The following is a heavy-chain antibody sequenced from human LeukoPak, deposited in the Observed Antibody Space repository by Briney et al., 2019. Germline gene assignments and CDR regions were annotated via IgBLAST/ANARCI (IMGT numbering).Heavy chain of an antibody. D-gene: IGHD5-12*01. CDR2: ISSSGSTI. CDR3: ARDIVATIYDYYYGMDV. CDR1: GFTFSDYY. V-gene: IGHV3-11*01. J-gene: IGHJ6*02. Sequence: AGGSLRLSCAASGFTFSDYYMSWIRQAPGKGLEWVSYISSSGSTIYYADSVKGRFTISRDNAKNSLYLQMNSLRAEDTAVYYCARDIVATIYDYYYGMDVWGQGTTVTVSS.